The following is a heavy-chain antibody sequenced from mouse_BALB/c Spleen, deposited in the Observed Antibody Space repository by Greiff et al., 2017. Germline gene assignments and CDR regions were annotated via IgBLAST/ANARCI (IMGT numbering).Heavy chain of an antibody. CDR1: GYSITSGYY. CDR2: ISYDGSN. V-gene: IGHV3-6*02. Sequence: ESGPGLVKPSQSLSLTCSVTGYSITSGYYWNWIRQFPGNQLEWMGYISYDGSNNYNPSLKNRISITRDTSKNQFFLKLNSVTTEDTATYDCARGHYGSSYWYFDVWGAGTTVTVSS. CDR3: ARGHYGSSYWYFDV. D-gene: IGHD1-1*01. J-gene: IGHJ1*01.